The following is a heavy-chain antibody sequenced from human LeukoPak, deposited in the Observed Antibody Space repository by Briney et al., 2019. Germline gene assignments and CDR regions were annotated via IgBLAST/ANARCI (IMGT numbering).Heavy chain of an antibody. Sequence: GGSLRLSCAASGFTFSSYWMSWVRQAPGRGLEWVSLIWSDGSKENYADSVKGRLIITKDFSKNTLYLHMNSLRVEDTAVYYCARDLSYGGLDFRGQGTLVTVSS. D-gene: IGHD4-23*01. CDR2: IWSDGSKE. V-gene: IGHV3-33*08. CDR1: GFTFSSYW. CDR3: ARDLSYGGLDF. J-gene: IGHJ4*02.